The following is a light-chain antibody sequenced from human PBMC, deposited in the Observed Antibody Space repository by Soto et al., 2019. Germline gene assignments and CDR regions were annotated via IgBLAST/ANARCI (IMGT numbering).Light chain of an antibody. CDR2: DAS. V-gene: IGKV3-11*01. CDR1: QSVTSY. Sequence: EIVLTQSPATLSLSPGERATLSCRASQSVTSYLAWYQHKPGQAPRLLIYDASNRATGIPARFSGSGSGTEFTLTISRLEHEDFAVYSCQQQSNLVTFGQGTRLEIK. CDR3: QQQSNLVT. J-gene: IGKJ5*01.